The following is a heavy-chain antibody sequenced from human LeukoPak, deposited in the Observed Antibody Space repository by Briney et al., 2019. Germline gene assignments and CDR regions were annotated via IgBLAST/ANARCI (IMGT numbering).Heavy chain of an antibody. J-gene: IGHJ4*02. CDR2: INPSGGST. CDR3: ASLRNYYDSSAYHY. CDR1: GSTFTSYY. Sequence: ASVKVSCKASGSTFTSYYMHWVRQAPGQGLEWMGIINPSGGSTTFAQKFQGRVTMTRDTSTSTVYMELSNLRSEGTAVYYCASLRNYYDSSAYHYWGQGTLVTVSS. D-gene: IGHD3-22*01. V-gene: IGHV1-46*01.